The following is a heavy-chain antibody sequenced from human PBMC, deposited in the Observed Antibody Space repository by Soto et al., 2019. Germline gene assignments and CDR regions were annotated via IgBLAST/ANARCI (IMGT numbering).Heavy chain of an antibody. J-gene: IGHJ6*02. CDR1: GYSFTTYW. CDR3: ARAVYSSSWYYYYYYGMDV. Sequence: GESLKISCKGFGYSFTTYWIAWVRQMPGKGLEWMGVVYPGDSETRYSPSFQGQVTISADKSRNTAYLHWSSLRAEDTAVYYCARAVYSSSWYYYYYYGMDVWGQGTTVTVSS. V-gene: IGHV5-51*01. D-gene: IGHD6-13*01. CDR2: VYPGDSET.